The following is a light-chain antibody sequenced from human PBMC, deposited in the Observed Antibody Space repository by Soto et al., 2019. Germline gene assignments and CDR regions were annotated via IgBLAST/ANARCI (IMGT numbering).Light chain of an antibody. CDR3: CSDVGSGIYV. J-gene: IGLJ1*01. Sequence: QSVLTQPASVSGSPGQSITISCTGTSSDVGRYNFVSWYQQHPGKVPKLMIYEVTKRPSGVSDRFSGSKSGNTASLTISGLQAEDEADYYCCSDVGSGIYVFGTGTQLTVL. CDR2: EVT. CDR1: SSDVGRYNF. V-gene: IGLV2-23*02.